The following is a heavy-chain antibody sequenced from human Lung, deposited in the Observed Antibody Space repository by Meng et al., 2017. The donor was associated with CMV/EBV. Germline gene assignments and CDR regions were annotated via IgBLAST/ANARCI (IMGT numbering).Heavy chain of an antibody. CDR2: ISSDGSNK. CDR3: ARQETESYYEY. V-gene: IGHV3-30*03. Sequence: QVQMGESGGGVVQPGRSLKVSCAASGFTFSMYGMDWGRKAPGKGLEWVAAISSDGSNKHYAHSVEGRLTISRDNSNKMVYLQMDRLTSEDTAIYYCARQETESYYEYWGQGTLVTVSS. D-gene: IGHD3-10*01. J-gene: IGHJ4*02. CDR1: GFTFSMYG.